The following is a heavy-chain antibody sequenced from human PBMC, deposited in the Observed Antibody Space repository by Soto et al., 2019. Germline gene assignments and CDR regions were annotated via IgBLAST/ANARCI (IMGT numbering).Heavy chain of an antibody. CDR2: INADGTTT. D-gene: IGHD3-3*02. Sequence: EVHLVESGGGLVQPGGSLRLSCAASGFTFSTYWMHWVRQAPGKGLVWVSRINADGTTTTYADSVKGRFTISRDNAKNTLYLQMNSLRAEDTAVYFCATVATHWYNWVDPWGQGTLVTISS. J-gene: IGHJ5*02. V-gene: IGHV3-74*01. CDR1: GFTFSTYW. CDR3: ATVATHWYNWVDP.